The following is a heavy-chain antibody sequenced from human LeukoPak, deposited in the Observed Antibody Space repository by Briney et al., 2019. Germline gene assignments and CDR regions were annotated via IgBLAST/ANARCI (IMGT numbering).Heavy chain of an antibody. CDR2: IIPVFGTA. V-gene: IGHV1-69*01. CDR1: GGTFSSYA. Sequence: ASVKVSCKASGGTFSSYAISWVRQAPGQGLEWMGGIIPVFGTANYAQKFQGRVTITADESTSTAYMELSSLRSEDTAVYYCARDRVVGLGIDNAFDIWGQGTLVTVSS. D-gene: IGHD2-15*01. J-gene: IGHJ1*01. CDR3: ARDRVVGLGIDNAFDI.